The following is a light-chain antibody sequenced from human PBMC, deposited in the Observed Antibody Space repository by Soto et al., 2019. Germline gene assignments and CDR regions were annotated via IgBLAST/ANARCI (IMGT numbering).Light chain of an antibody. V-gene: IGKV1-5*01. CDR1: QSISSW. CDR3: QQYNSYLYT. Sequence: DIQMTQSPSTLSASVGDRVTITCRASQSISSWLAWYQQKPGKAPKLLIYDASSLESGVPSRFSGSGSGTESTLHISSLQPDDFATYYCQQYNSYLYTFGQGTKLEIK. J-gene: IGKJ2*01. CDR2: DAS.